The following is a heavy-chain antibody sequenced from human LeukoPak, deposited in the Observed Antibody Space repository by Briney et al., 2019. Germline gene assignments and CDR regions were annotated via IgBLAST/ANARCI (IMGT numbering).Heavy chain of an antibody. V-gene: IGHV4-59*01. Sequence: TSETLSLTCTVSGASISTYYWSWVRQPPGKGLEWIGYIYKSGSTKYNPSLKSRVTISVDTSKNQFSLKLSSVTAADTAVYYWATQPDGSRWYNFDFWGQGSLVTVSS. D-gene: IGHD6-13*01. CDR2: IYKSGST. CDR1: GASISTYY. J-gene: IGHJ4*02. CDR3: ATQPDGSRWYNFDF.